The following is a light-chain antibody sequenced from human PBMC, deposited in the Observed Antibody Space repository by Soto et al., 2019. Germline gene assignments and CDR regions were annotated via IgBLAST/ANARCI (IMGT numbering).Light chain of an antibody. CDR2: AAS. CDR3: QQSYMTPPT. CDR1: QSISTY. Sequence: DLEMTQSPSSLSASVGDRLTITCRAGQSISTYLNWYQQKPGKAPKLLIYAASSLQSGVPSRFSGSGSGTDFTLTISSLQPEDFATYYCQQSYMTPPTFGQGTKVDIK. V-gene: IGKV1-39*01. J-gene: IGKJ2*01.